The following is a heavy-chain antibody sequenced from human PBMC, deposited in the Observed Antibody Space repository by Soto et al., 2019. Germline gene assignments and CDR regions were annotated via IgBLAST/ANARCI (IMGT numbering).Heavy chain of an antibody. CDR3: ARDDSYYYDSSGYYFNYYYGMDV. V-gene: IGHV3-23*01. Sequence: EVQLLESGGGLVQPGGSLRLSCAASGFTFSSYAMSWVRQAPGKGLEWVSAISGSGGSTSYAQKFQGRVTMTRDTSTSTVYMELSSLRSEDTAVYYCARDDSYYYDSSGYYFNYYYGMDVWGQGTTVTVSS. CDR2: ISGSGGST. D-gene: IGHD3-22*01. J-gene: IGHJ6*02. CDR1: GFTFSSYA.